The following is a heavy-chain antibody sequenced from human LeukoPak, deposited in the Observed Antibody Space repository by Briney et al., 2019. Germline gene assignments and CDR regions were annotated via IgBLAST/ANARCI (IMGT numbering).Heavy chain of an antibody. J-gene: IGHJ6*03. CDR3: ARETSQKGAHYMDV. CDR2: INHSGSS. D-gene: IGHD3-16*01. CDR1: GGSFSGYY. Sequence: SETLSLTCAVYGGSFSGYYWTWIRQSPGKGLVWIGEINHSGSSNSNSSLKSRLTVSVDPSKNQFSLKLSSVTAADTAVYYCARETSQKGAHYMDVWGKGTTVTISS. V-gene: IGHV4-34*10.